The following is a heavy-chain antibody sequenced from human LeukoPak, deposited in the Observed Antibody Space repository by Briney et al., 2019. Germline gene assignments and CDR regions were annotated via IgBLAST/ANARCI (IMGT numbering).Heavy chain of an antibody. D-gene: IGHD2-2*01. J-gene: IGHJ3*02. CDR2: INHSGST. V-gene: IGHV4-34*01. CDR3: AREGGIAVVPRPAFDI. CDR1: GGSFSGYY. Sequence: PSETLSLTCAVYGGSFSGYYWSWIRQPPGKGLEWIGEINHSGSTNYNPSLKSRVTISVDTSKNQFSLKLSSVTAADTAVYYCAREGGIAVVPRPAFDIWGQGTMVTVSS.